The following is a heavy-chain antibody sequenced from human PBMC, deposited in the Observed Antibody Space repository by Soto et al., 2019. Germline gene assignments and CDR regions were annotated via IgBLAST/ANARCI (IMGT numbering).Heavy chain of an antibody. CDR2: IYAGDSDT. CDR3: ARLDNFGSGSYLDY. CDR1: GYKLTDYW. D-gene: IGHD3-10*01. V-gene: IGHV5-51*01. J-gene: IGHJ4*02. Sequence: GESLKISCKASGYKLTDYWIGWVRQLPGKGLEWMGLIYAGDSDTRYTPSFQGQVTISVDKSTSTAYLQWSSLKASDTAMYYCARLDNFGSGSYLDYWGRGSLVTVSS.